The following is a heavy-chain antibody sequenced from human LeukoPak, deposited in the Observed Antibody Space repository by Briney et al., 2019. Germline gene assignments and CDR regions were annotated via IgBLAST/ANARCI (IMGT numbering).Heavy chain of an antibody. CDR3: AKLLWFGDLGGGPFDI. CDR2: ISSSSSTI. CDR1: GFTFSSYS. D-gene: IGHD3-10*01. J-gene: IGHJ3*02. V-gene: IGHV3-48*01. Sequence: GGSLRLSCAASGFTFSSYSMNWVRQAPGKGLEWVSYISSSSSTIYYADSVKGRFTISRDNAKNTLYQQMNSLRAEDTAIYYCAKLLWFGDLGGGPFDIWGQGTMVTVSS.